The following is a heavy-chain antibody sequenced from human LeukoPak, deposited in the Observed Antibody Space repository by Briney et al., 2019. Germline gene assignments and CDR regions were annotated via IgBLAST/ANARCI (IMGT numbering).Heavy chain of an antibody. CDR3: ARHPSAVAGKTFDY. V-gene: IGHV4-59*08. CDR1: GGSLSSYY. Sequence: PSETLSLTCTVSGGSLSSYYWSWIRQPPGRGLEWIRYIYYSGSTNYNPSLKSRVTISVDTSKNQFSLKLSSVTAADTAVYYCARHPSAVAGKTFDYWGQGTLVTVSS. D-gene: IGHD6-19*01. CDR2: IYYSGST. J-gene: IGHJ4*02.